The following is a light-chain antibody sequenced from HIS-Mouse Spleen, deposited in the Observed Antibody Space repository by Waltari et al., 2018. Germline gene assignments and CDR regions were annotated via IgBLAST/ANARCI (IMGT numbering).Light chain of an antibody. CDR1: QGISSY. CDR2: AAS. V-gene: IGKV1-8*01. Sequence: AIRMTQSPSSXSASTGDRVTITCRARQGISSYLAWYQQKPGKAPKLLIYAASTLQSGVPSRFSGSGSGTDFTLTISCLQSEDFATYYCQQYYSYPRTFGQGTKVEIK. J-gene: IGKJ1*01. CDR3: QQYYSYPRT.